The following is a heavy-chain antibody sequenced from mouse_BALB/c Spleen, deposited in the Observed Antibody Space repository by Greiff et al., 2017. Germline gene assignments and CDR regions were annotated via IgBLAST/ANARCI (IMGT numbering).Heavy chain of an antibody. J-gene: IGHJ3*01. CDR2: IWWDDDK. CDR3: ARIVGRLRGAY. V-gene: IGHV8-8*01. Sequence: QVTLKESGPGILQPSQTLSLTCSFSGFSLSTSGMGVGWIRQPSGKGLEWLAHIWWDDDKYYNTALKSGLTISKDTSKNQVFLKIASVDTADTATYYCARIVGRLRGAYWGQGTLVTVSA. D-gene: IGHD2-4*01. CDR1: GFSLSTSGMG.